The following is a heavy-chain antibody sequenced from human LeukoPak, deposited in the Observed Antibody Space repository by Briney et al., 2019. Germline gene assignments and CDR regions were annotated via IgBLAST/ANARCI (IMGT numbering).Heavy chain of an antibody. D-gene: IGHD3-22*01. CDR3: AKEVNSSGYHADY. CDR2: ISGSDRTT. CDR1: GFTFSNYG. J-gene: IGHJ4*02. Sequence: PGGTLRLSCTASGFTFSNYGMDWVRQAPGKGLEWVSAISGSDRTTYYADSVKGRFTISRDNSKDTLYLQMHSLRADDTAVYYCAKEVNSSGYHADYWGQGTLVTVSS. V-gene: IGHV3-23*01.